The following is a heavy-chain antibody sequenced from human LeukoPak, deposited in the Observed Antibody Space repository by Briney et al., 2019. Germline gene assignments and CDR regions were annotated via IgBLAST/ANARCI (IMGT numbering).Heavy chain of an antibody. CDR1: GYTFTGYY. J-gene: IGHJ4*02. CDR2: INPNSGGT. Sequence: GASVRVSCKASGYTFTGYYMHWVRQAPGQGLEWMGWINPNSGGTNYAQKFQGRVTMTRDTSISTAYMELSRLRSDDTAVYYCARGGPSRGGSETFDYWGEGTLVTVSS. D-gene: IGHD2-15*01. CDR3: ARGGPSRGGSETFDY. V-gene: IGHV1-2*02.